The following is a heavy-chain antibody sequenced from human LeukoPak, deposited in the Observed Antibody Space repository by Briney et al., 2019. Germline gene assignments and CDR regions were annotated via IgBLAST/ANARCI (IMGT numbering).Heavy chain of an antibody. D-gene: IGHD1-1*01. CDR2: ISGSGGSS. V-gene: IGHV3-23*01. Sequence: GGSLRLSCAASGFTFSTYVMSWVRQAPGGGLEWVSAISGSGGSSYYAGSVKGRFTISRDNSKNTLYLQMNSLGADDTGVYYCAKGNWRYFDYWGQGTLVTVSS. J-gene: IGHJ4*02. CDR1: GFTFSTYV. CDR3: AKGNWRYFDY.